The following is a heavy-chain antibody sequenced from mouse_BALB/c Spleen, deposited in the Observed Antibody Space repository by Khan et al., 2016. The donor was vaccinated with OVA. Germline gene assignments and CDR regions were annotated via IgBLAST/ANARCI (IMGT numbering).Heavy chain of an antibody. CDR2: IDPFNGGT. CDR1: AYSFTSYY. V-gene: IGHV1S135*01. Sequence: EVQLQESGPELMKPGASVKISCKASAYSFTSYYMHWVKQSLGKSLEWIGCIDPFNGGTTYNQKFTGKATLTVDKYSSTAYMHLSALTSEDSAVYCCARRTLDYWGQGTSVTVSS. CDR3: ARRTLDY. J-gene: IGHJ4*01.